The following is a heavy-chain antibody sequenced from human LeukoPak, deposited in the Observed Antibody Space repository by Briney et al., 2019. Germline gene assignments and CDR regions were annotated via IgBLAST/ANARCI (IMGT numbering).Heavy chain of an antibody. D-gene: IGHD6-19*01. J-gene: IGHJ4*02. Sequence: GASVKVSCKASGYTFSSYFMHWVRQAPGQGPEWMGWINPNNGGTNYAQKFQGRVTVTRDSSINTVYMELDSLRSDDTAVYYCAREVPGTVYSDFWGQGTLVTVSS. V-gene: IGHV1-2*02. CDR1: GYTFSSYF. CDR2: INPNNGGT. CDR3: AREVPGTVYSDF.